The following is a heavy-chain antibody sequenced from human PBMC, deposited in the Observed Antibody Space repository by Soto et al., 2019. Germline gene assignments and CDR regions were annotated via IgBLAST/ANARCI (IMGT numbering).Heavy chain of an antibody. Sequence: QVQLVQSGAEVKKPGASVKVSCKASGYTFTGYYMHWVRQAPGQGLEGMGWINPNSGGTNYAQKVQGWVTMTRDTSISTDYMELSRMRSDATAVYYCAKTSGDDSGLPYFNLWGRGKLVNVSS. J-gene: IGHJ2*01. CDR3: AKTSGDDSGLPYFNL. V-gene: IGHV1-2*04. CDR2: INPNSGGT. D-gene: IGHD4-17*01. CDR1: GYTFTGYY.